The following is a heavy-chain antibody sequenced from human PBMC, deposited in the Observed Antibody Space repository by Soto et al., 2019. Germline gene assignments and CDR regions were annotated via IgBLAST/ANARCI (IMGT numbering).Heavy chain of an antibody. J-gene: IGHJ6*02. CDR3: ARVRSRGYSYANGMDV. Sequence: PGESLQISCKGSGYSFTSYWISWVRQMPGKGLEWMGRIDPSDSYTNYSPSFQGHVTISADKSISTAYLQWSSLKASDTAMYYCARVRSRGYSYANGMDVWGQGTTVTVSS. V-gene: IGHV5-10-1*01. D-gene: IGHD5-18*01. CDR2: IDPSDSYT. CDR1: GYSFTSYW.